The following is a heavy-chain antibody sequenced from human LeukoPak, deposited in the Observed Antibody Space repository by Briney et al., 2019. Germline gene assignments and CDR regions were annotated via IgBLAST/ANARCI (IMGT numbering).Heavy chain of an antibody. CDR2: ITDTGSAT. J-gene: IGHJ4*02. CDR1: GFTFSDNY. CDR3: ARARKGYYFDH. V-gene: IGHV3-11*04. Sequence: KPGGSLRLSCAASGFTFSDNYMIWLRQAPGKGLEWVSYITDTGSATYSADPVKGRFTISRDNAKNSLFLQMNSLRADDTAAYYCARARKGYYFDHWGQGTLVTVSS. D-gene: IGHD1-14*01.